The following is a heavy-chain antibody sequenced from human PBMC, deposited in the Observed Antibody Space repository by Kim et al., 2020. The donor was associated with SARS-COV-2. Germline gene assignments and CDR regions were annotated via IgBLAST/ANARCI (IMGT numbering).Heavy chain of an antibody. CDR3: AREYYDILTGYPNDAFDI. Sequence: KGRFTITRDNAKNSLYLKMNSLRDEDTAVYYCAREYYDILTGYPNDAFDIWGQGTMVTVSS. V-gene: IGHV3-48*02. D-gene: IGHD3-9*01. J-gene: IGHJ3*02.